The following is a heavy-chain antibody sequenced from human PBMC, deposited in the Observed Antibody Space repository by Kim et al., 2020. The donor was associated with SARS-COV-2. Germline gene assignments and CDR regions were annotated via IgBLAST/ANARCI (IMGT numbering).Heavy chain of an antibody. D-gene: IGHD3-10*01. V-gene: IGHV4-31*03. J-gene: IGHJ6*02. CDR1: GGSISSGGYY. Sequence: SETLSLTCTVSGGSISSGGYYWSWIRQHPGKGLEWIGYIYYSGSTYYNPSLKSRVTISVDTSKNQFSLKLSSVTAADTAVYYCARDKKWFGELLPRDYGMDVWGQGTTVTVSS. CDR3: ARDKKWFGELLPRDYGMDV. CDR2: IYYSGST.